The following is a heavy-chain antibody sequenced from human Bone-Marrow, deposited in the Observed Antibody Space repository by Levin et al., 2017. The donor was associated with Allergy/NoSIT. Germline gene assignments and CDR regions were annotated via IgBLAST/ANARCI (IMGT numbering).Heavy chain of an antibody. D-gene: IGHD3-10*01. Sequence: GESLKISCKGSGYSFTSYWIGWVRQMPGKGLEWMGIIYPGDSDTRYSPSFQGQVTISADKSISTAYLQWSSLKASDTAMYNCARHGPVMSYGYGMDVWGQGTTVTVSS. CDR3: ARHGPVMSYGYGMDV. CDR2: IYPGDSDT. J-gene: IGHJ6*02. V-gene: IGHV5-51*01. CDR1: GYSFTSYW.